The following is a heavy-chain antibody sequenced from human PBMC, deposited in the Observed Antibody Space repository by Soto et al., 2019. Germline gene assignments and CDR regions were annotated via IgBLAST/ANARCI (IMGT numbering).Heavy chain of an antibody. V-gene: IGHV1-69*02. CDR3: ARAPVWKYVSPHFDY. J-gene: IGHJ4*02. CDR2: IIPILGIA. Sequence: ASVKVSCKASGGTFSSYTISWVRQAPGQGLEWMGRIIPILGIANYAQKFQGRVTITADKSTSTAYMELSSLRSEDTAVYYCARAPVWKYVSPHFDYWGQGTLVTVSS. D-gene: IGHD1-7*01. CDR1: GGTFSSYT.